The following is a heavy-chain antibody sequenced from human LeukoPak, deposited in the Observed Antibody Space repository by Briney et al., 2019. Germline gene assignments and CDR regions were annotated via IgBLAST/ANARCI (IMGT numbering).Heavy chain of an antibody. CDR3: TKAGDSTGSDLTPFGY. CDR2: IRDKANSYAT. D-gene: IGHD3-22*01. J-gene: IGHJ4*02. Sequence: GGSLKLSCAASGFIFSGSAMHWVRQASGKGLEWVGRIRDKANSYATAYAASGKGRFTISRDDSKNTAYLQMNSLKTEDTAVYYCTKAGDSTGSDLTPFGYWGQGTLVTVSS. V-gene: IGHV3-73*01. CDR1: GFIFSGSA.